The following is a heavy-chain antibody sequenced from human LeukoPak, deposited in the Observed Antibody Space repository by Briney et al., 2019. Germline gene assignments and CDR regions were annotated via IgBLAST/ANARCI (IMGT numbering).Heavy chain of an antibody. CDR2: VHLSGRT. CDR1: GGSISSPTYY. CDR3: AREGGPYRPLDY. Sequence: SETLSLTCTVSGGSISSPTYYWAWIRQPPGEGLEWIGEVHLSGRTNYNPALESRVTMSVDMSENHISLKLTSVTAADTAVYYCAREGGPYRPLDYSGQGTLVTVSS. V-gene: IGHV4-39*07. J-gene: IGHJ4*02.